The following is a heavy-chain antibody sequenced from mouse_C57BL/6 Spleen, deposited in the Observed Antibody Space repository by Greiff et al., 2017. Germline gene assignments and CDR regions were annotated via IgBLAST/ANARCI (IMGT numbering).Heavy chain of an antibody. J-gene: IGHJ4*01. D-gene: IGHD2-3*01. Sequence: EVMLVESGPGLAKPSQTLSLTCSVTGYSITSDYWNWIRKFPGNKLEYMGYISYSGSTYYNPSLKSRISITRDTSKNQYYLQLNSVTTEDTATYYCARSRVYDGYYGDAMDYWGQGTSVTVSS. CDR1: GYSITSDY. CDR2: ISYSGST. V-gene: IGHV3-8*01. CDR3: ARSRVYDGYYGDAMDY.